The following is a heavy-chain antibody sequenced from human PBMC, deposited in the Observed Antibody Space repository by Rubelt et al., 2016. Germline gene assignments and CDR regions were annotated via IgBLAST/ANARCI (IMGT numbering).Heavy chain of an antibody. D-gene: IGHD1-26*01. CDR3: AKDLAGGATDY. V-gene: IGHV3-23*01. CDR2: ISGSGDST. J-gene: IGHJ4*02. CDR1: GFTFSSYA. Sequence: SRGGLVQPGGSLRVSCAASGFTFSSYAMGWVRQAPGKGLEWVSSISGSGDSTSYADSVKGRFTVSRDNSRNTLYLQMNSLRAEDTAVYHCAKDLAGGATDYWGQGTLVTVSS.